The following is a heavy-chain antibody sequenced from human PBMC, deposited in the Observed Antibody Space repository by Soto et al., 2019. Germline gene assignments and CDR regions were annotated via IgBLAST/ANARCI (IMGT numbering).Heavy chain of an antibody. D-gene: IGHD2-2*01. CDR2: IYYSGTT. Sequence: SKTLSLTCTVSGGSVSSNNYYWGWIRQSPGKGLEWIGRIYYSGTTYYNPSLKSRVTISVDTSKNQFSLKLTSVTAADTAVYYCARRYCYSPTYPSVHWCQGPRVTVVS. V-gene: IGHV4-39*01. CDR3: ARRYCYSPTYPSVH. CDR1: GGSVSSNNYY. J-gene: IGHJ4*02.